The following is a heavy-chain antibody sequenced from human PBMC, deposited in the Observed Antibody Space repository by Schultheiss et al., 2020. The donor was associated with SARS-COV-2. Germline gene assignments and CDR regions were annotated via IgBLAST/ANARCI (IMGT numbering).Heavy chain of an antibody. J-gene: IGHJ4*02. CDR3: ARDLMDSSRWYESPPPFDY. CDR2: ISAYNGNT. V-gene: IGHV1-18*01. Sequence: ASVKVSCKASGYTFTNYGISWVRQAPGQGLEWMGWISAYNGNTNYAQKLQGRVTVTTDTSTSTAYMELRSLRSDDTAVYYCARDLMDSSRWYESPPPFDYWGQGTLVTVSS. CDR1: GYTFTNYG. D-gene: IGHD6-13*01.